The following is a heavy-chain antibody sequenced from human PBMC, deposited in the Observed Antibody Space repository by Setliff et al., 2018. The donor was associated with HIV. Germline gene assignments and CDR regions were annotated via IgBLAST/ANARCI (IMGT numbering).Heavy chain of an antibody. V-gene: IGHV5-51*01. CDR3: ARRDGRSMNAFQI. J-gene: IGHJ3*01. D-gene: IGHD6-13*01. CDR2: IYPDDSNI. Sequence: GESLKISCKAVDYTFTTYWIGWVRQMPGEGLEWMGIIYPDDSNIRCNPSFQSQVTISADKSITTAYLEIHNLKASDTATYYCARRDGRSMNAFQIWGPGTMVTVSS. CDR1: DYTFTTYW.